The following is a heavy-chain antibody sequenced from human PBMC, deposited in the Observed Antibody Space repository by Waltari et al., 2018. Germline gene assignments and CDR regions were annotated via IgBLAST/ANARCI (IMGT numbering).Heavy chain of an antibody. CDR3: AKAGHTGSHYDY. V-gene: IGHV3-23*01. CDR1: GFSFRSST. J-gene: IGHJ4*02. Sequence: EVQLLASGGGLVQPGGSLSLCCAASGFSFRSSTMGWFRQAPGKGLEWVSDIDKSGGRTYYADSVKGRFTISRDNSKNTLYLQVNSLRAEDTAVYFCAKAGHTGSHYDYWGQGTLVIVSS. CDR2: IDKSGGRT. D-gene: IGHD1-26*01.